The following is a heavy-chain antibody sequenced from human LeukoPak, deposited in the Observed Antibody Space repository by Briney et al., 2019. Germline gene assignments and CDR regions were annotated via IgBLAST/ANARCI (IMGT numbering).Heavy chain of an antibody. CDR3: AKTVLRFLEWFPYDY. J-gene: IGHJ4*02. CDR2: ISYHARDQ. Sequence: GGSLRLSCTASGFTFSDHAMHWVRQAPGKGLEWVTVISYHARDQFYADSVKGRFTVSRDNSKNTLYLQMNSLRAEDTAVYYCAKTVLRFLEWFPYDYWGQGTLVTVSS. D-gene: IGHD3-3*01. CDR1: GFTFSDHA. V-gene: IGHV3-30*04.